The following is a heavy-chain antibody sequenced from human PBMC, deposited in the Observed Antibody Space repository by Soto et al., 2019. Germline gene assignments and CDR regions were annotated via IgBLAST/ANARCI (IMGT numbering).Heavy chain of an antibody. CDR1: GYSFTSYG. D-gene: IGHD2-2*02. CDR3: ASLNERYCSSTSCYTDAFDI. V-gene: IGHV5-10-1*01. CDR2: IDPSGSYT. Sequence: PGASQKISCKGSGYSFTSYGISWVLQMPGEGLEWMGRIDPSGSYTNYSPSFEGHVTTSAEKSISTAYLQWSSLKASDTAMYYCASLNERYCSSTSCYTDAFDIWRQETMVSVSS. J-gene: IGHJ3*02.